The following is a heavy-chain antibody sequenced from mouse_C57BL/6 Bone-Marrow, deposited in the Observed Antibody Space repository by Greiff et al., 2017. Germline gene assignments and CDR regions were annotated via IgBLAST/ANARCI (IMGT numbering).Heavy chain of an antibody. V-gene: IGHV1-72*01. J-gene: IGHJ2*03. CDR3: ARGDGNYVGAY. D-gene: IGHD2-1*01. Sequence: QVQLQQPGAELVQPGASVKLSCKASGYTFTSYWMHWVKQRPGRGLEWIGRIGPTSGGTKYNEKFKSKATLTVDKPSSPAHMQLSSLTSEESAVYCGARGDGNYVGAYGGQGTSLTVSA. CDR2: IGPTSGGT. CDR1: GYTFTSYW.